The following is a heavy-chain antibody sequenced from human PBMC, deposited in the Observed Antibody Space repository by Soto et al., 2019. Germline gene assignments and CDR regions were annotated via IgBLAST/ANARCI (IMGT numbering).Heavy chain of an antibody. CDR3: ARDPALRYFDWLPRYYFDY. Sequence: VQLVESGGGLVKPGGSLRLSCAASGFTFSDYYMSWIRQAPGKGLEWVSYISSSSSYTNYADSVKGRFTISRDNAKNSLYLQMNSLRAEDTAVYYCARDPALRYFDWLPRYYFDYWGQGTLVTVSS. CDR2: ISSSSSYT. J-gene: IGHJ4*02. CDR1: GFTFSDYY. V-gene: IGHV3-11*06. D-gene: IGHD3-9*01.